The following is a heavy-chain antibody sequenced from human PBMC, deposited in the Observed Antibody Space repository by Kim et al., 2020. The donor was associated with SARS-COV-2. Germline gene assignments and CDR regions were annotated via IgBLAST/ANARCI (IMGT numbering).Heavy chain of an antibody. V-gene: IGHV7-4-1*02. J-gene: IGHJ5*02. CDR1: GYTFTSYA. CDR3: ARDGYGDLDNWFDP. CDR2: INTNTGNP. Sequence: ASVNVSCKASGYTFTSYAMNWVRQAPGQGLEWMGWINTNTGNPTYAQGFTGRFVFSLDTSVSTAYLQISSLKAEDTAVYYCARDGYGDLDNWFDPWGQGTLVTVSS. D-gene: IGHD4-17*01.